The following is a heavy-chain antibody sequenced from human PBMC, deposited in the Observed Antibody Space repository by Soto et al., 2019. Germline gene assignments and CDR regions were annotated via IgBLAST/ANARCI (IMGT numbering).Heavy chain of an antibody. J-gene: IGHJ4*02. D-gene: IGHD3-10*01. Sequence: QVQLQESGPGLVKPSQTLSLTCTVSNGSISSGGYYWSWIRQQPGKGLEWIGYMLNSGSAYYSPSLTSRVAISADTSKNPFSVRLSSVTAADTAVYYCARDTSGGSGSLWGQGTLVTVSS. V-gene: IGHV4-31*03. CDR2: MLNSGSA. CDR3: ARDTSGGSGSL. CDR1: NGSISSGGYY.